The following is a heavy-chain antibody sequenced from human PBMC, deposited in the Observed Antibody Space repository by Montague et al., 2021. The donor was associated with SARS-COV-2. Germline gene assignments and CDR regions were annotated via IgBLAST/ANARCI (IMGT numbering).Heavy chain of an antibody. CDR3: ARGGTYYDFWSGYYNYYYGMDV. D-gene: IGHD3-3*01. V-gene: IGHV3-48*03. J-gene: IGHJ6*02. Sequence: SLRLSCAASGFTFSSYELNWVRQAPGKGLEWVSHISSSVSTIYYADSXXVRFTISRDNAKNSLYLQMNSLRAEDTAVYYCARGGTYYDFWSGYYNYYYGMDVWGQGTTVTVSS. CDR1: GFTFSSYE. CDR2: ISSSVSTI.